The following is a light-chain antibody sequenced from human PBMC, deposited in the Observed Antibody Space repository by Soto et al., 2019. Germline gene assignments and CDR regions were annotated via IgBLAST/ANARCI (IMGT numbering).Light chain of an antibody. CDR2: DVS. CDR3: RSYAGSPYV. Sequence: SVLTQPRSVSGSPGQSVTISCTGTSSDVGGYNYVSWYQQHPGKAPKLMIYDVSKRPSGVPDRFSGSKSGNTASLTISGLQAEDEADYYCRSYAGSPYVFGTGTKVTVL. CDR1: SSDVGGYNY. J-gene: IGLJ1*01. V-gene: IGLV2-11*01.